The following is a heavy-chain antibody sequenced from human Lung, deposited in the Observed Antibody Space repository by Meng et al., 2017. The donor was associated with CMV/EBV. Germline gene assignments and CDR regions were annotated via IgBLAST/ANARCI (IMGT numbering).Heavy chain of an antibody. V-gene: IGHV1-69*08. D-gene: IGHD3-10*01. CDR2: IIPITDTS. J-gene: IGHJ4*02. CDR3: ASVPLIRGPEDY. Sequence: QASGSSFSSYTFSWVRQAPGQELEVMGRIIPITDTSDYAQKFMGRLTITADKSTTTAFMELSSLRSDDTAVYYCASVPLIRGPEDYWGQGTLVTVSS. CDR1: GSSFSSYT.